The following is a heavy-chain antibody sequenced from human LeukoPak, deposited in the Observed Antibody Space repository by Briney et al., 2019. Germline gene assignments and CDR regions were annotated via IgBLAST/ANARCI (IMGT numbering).Heavy chain of an antibody. J-gene: IGHJ3*02. D-gene: IGHD3-10*01. CDR3: AKEGDYYGSGSYRDGFDI. CDR2: IRYDGSNK. Sequence: AGGSLRLSCAASGLTFSSYGMHWVRQAPGKGLEWVAFIRYDGSNKYYADSVKGRFTISRDSFKNTLYLQMNSLRPEDTAVYYCAKEGDYYGSGSYRDGFDIWGQGTRATVSS. V-gene: IGHV3-30*02. CDR1: GLTFSSYG.